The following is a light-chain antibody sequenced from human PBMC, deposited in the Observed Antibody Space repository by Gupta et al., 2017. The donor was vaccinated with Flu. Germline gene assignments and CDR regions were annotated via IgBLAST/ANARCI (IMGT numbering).Light chain of an antibody. CDR2: WAS. CDR1: QSILYSANNKNY. J-gene: IGKJ4*01. Sequence: SLGERASINCKSSQSILYSANNKNYLAWFQQKPGQPPKLLIYWASTRDSGVPDRFSGSGSGTDFTLTISSLQAEDVAFYYCHQYYSAPLTFAGGTKVEI. V-gene: IGKV4-1*01. CDR3: HQYYSAPLT.